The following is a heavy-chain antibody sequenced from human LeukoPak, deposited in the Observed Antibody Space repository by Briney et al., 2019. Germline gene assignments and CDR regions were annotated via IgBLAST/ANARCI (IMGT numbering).Heavy chain of an antibody. CDR2: ISGSGGTT. Sequence: PGGSLRLSCTASGFTFSSYAMSWVRQAPGQGLEWVSAISGSGGTTYYADSLKGRFTISRDNSKNTLYLQMNSLRAEDTAVYYCAKTLIESVLIFFMDVWGKGTTVTVSS. CDR1: GFTFSSYA. V-gene: IGHV3-23*01. D-gene: IGHD2-8*01. CDR3: AKTLIESVLIFFMDV. J-gene: IGHJ6*03.